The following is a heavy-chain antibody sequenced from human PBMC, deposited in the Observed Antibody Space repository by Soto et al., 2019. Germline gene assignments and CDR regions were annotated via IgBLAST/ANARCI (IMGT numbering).Heavy chain of an antibody. CDR3: AVDLLYYYDSRAYYYPPDWFDP. Sequence: QLQLQESGPGLVKPSETLSLTCTVSGGSISSSSYYWGWIRQPPGKGLEWIGTIYYSGSTYYNPSVKSRVTISVDTSYNQFSLKMSSVTAAYTALYYCAVDLLYYYDSRAYYYPPDWFDPWGHETLVTVSS. D-gene: IGHD3-22*01. CDR1: GGSISSSSYY. CDR2: IYYSGST. V-gene: IGHV4-39*01. J-gene: IGHJ5*02.